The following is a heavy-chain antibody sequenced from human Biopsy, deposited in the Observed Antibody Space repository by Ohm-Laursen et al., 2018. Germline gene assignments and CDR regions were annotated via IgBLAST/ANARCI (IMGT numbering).Heavy chain of an antibody. CDR1: GGSISNYF. V-gene: IGHV4-59*07. CDR2: FRFEDRT. CDR3: ALGGGSYVNFDY. J-gene: IGHJ4*02. Sequence: PSDTLSLTCAVSGGSISNYFWTWIRRPPGKGLEWIGYFRFEDRTSYNSSLKSRVTISADTSKNQFSLRLSSVTAADTAVYYCALGGGSYVNFDYWGQGTLVTVSS. D-gene: IGHD1-26*01.